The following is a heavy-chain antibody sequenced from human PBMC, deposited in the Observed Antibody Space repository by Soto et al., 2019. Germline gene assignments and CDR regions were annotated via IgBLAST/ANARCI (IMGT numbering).Heavy chain of an antibody. CDR1: GGSISSGGYY. CDR3: AREPSI. J-gene: IGHJ4*02. V-gene: IGHV4-31*03. CDR2: IYYIGST. Sequence: QVQLQESGPGLVKPSQTLSLTCTVSGGSISSGGYYWSWIRQHSGKGLEWIGYIYYIGSTNYNPSLQRRVTISADTSKNQFSLKLSSVTAADTAVYFCAREPSIWGQGTLVTVSS.